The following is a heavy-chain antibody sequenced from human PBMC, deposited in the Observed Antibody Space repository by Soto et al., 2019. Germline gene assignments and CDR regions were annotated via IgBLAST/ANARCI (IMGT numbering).Heavy chain of an antibody. V-gene: IGHV1-69*01. CDR1: GGTFSSYA. CDR2: IIPIFGTA. CDR3: ARDRITIFGVVRGSYGMDV. D-gene: IGHD3-3*01. Sequence: QVQLVQSGAEVKKPGSSVKVSCKASGGTFSSYAISWVRQAPGQGLEWMGGIIPIFGTANYAQKFQGRVTITEDESTSTAYMELSSLRSEDTAVYYCARDRITIFGVVRGSYGMDVWGQGTTVTVSS. J-gene: IGHJ6*02.